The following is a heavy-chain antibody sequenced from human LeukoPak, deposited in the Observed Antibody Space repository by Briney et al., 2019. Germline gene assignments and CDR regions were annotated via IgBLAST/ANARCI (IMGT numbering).Heavy chain of an antibody. V-gene: IGHV4-39*01. CDR3: ARHGNWDPFDY. CDR2: IYYSGST. Sequence: SETLSLTCTVSGDSINSSDYYWAWIRQPPGEGLEWIGTIYYSGSTYYKSSLKSRLTISVDSSKNQFSLKMISVTAADRGVYYCARHGNWDPFDYWGQGALVTVSS. CDR1: GDSINSSDYY. J-gene: IGHJ4*02. D-gene: IGHD7-27*01.